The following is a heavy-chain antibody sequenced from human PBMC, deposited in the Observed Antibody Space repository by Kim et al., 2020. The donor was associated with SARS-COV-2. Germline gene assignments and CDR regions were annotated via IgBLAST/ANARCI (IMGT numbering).Heavy chain of an antibody. D-gene: IGHD2-15*01. J-gene: IGHJ4*02. CDR1: GYIFSTFG. V-gene: IGHV1-18*01. Sequence: ASVKVSCKASGYIFSTFGISWVRQAPGQGLEWMGWISGYNGDTDYAQKLQDRFTMTIDTSTTTAYMELRSLKSDDTAVYFCARDRALRGGLLVDFWGQGTLVTVSS. CDR3: ARDRALRGGLLVDF. CDR2: ISGYNGDT.